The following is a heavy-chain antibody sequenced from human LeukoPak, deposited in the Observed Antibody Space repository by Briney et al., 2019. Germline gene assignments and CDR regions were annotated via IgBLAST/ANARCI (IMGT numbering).Heavy chain of an antibody. CDR1: GGSISITSYY. J-gene: IGHJ3*02. CDR3: ARGPPDCSSTSCYAFDAFDI. CDR2: MYSSGST. D-gene: IGHD2-2*01. Sequence: PSETLSLTCTVSGGSISITSYYWGWIRQPPGKGLEWIGSMYSSGSTYYNPSLKSRVTISVDTSKNQFSLKPSSVTAADTAVYYCARGPPDCSSTSCYAFDAFDIWGQGTMVTVSS. V-gene: IGHV4-39*07.